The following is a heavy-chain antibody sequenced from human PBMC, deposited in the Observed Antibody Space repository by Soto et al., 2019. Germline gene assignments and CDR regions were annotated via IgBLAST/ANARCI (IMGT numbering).Heavy chain of an antibody. D-gene: IGHD3-10*01. Sequence: QVQLQESGPGLVKPSETLSLTCTVSGGSISSYYWSWIRQPPGKGLEWIGYIYYSGSTNYNPSLKSRVTLSVDTSKNQFSLKLSSVTAADTAVYYCATGVVGGSDPISWWFDPWGQGTLVTVSS. CDR2: IYYSGST. CDR1: GGSISSYY. CDR3: ATGVVGGSDPISWWFDP. J-gene: IGHJ5*02. V-gene: IGHV4-59*01.